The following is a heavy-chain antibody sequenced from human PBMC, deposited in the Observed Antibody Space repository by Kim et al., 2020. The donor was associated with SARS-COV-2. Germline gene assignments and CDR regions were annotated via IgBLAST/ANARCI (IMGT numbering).Heavy chain of an antibody. V-gene: IGHV5-51*01. CDR1: GYSFTSYW. Sequence: GESLKISCKGSGYSFTSYWIGWVRQMPGKGLEWMGIIYPGDSDTRYSPSFQGQVTISADKSISTAYLQWSSLKASDTAMYYCARHPGGIAARLVGYYYYGMDVWGQGTTVTVSS. J-gene: IGHJ6*02. CDR2: IYPGDSDT. D-gene: IGHD6-6*01. CDR3: ARHPGGIAARLVGYYYYGMDV.